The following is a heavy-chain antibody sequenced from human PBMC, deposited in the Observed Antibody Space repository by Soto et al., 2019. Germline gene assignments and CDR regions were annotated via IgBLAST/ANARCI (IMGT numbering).Heavy chain of an antibody. Sequence: PVGSLRLSCAASGFRLSSYGMNWVLQAPGKGLEWVAVISHDGSNQYYRDSVKGRFTISRDNSKNTLYLQVNSLRADDTAVYFCAKDLVYTSGYGMDVWCPGTTVTVSS. V-gene: IGHV3-30*18. J-gene: IGHJ6*02. D-gene: IGHD2-8*01. CDR2: ISHDGSNQ. CDR1: GFRLSSYG. CDR3: AKDLVYTSGYGMDV.